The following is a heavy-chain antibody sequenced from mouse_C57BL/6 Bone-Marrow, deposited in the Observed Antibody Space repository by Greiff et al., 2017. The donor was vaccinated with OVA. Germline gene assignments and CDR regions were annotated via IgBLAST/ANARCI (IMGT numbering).Heavy chain of an antibody. CDR3: AIKGGYFPGFAY. Sequence: VQLQQSGAELMKPGASVKLSCKATGYTFTGYWIEWVKQRPGHGLEWIGEILPGSVSTNYNEKFKGKATFTADTSSNPAYMQLSSLTSEDSAIYYCAIKGGYFPGFAYWGQGTLVTVSA. V-gene: IGHV1-9*01. CDR2: ILPGSVST. CDR1: GYTFTGYW. D-gene: IGHD2-3*01. J-gene: IGHJ3*01.